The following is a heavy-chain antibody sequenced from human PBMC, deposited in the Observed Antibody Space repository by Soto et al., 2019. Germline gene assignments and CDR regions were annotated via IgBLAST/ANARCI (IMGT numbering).Heavy chain of an antibody. CDR3: AHRAIEMATITTAFDI. J-gene: IGHJ3*02. CDR2: IYWDDDK. V-gene: IGHV2-5*02. CDR1: GFSLSTSGVG. D-gene: IGHD5-12*01. Sequence: QITLKESGPTLVKPTQTLTLTCTFSGFSLSTSGVGVGWIRQPPGKALEWLALIYWDDDKRYSPSLKSRLTITKDTSKNQVVLTMTNMDPVDTATYYCAHRAIEMATITTAFDIWGQGTMVTVSS.